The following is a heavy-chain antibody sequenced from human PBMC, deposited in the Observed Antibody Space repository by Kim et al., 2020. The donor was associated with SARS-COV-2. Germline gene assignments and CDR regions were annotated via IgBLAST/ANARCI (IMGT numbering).Heavy chain of an antibody. D-gene: IGHD5-18*01. CDR1: GFTFSNAW. Sequence: GGSLRLSCAASGFTFSNAWMSWVRQAPGKGLEWVGRIKSKTDGGTTDYAAPVKGRFTISRDDSKNTLYLQMNSLKTEDTAVYYCTTHTAMVLYYYYGMDVWGQGTTVTVSS. CDR2: IKSKTDGGTT. V-gene: IGHV3-15*01. CDR3: TTHTAMVLYYYYGMDV. J-gene: IGHJ6*02.